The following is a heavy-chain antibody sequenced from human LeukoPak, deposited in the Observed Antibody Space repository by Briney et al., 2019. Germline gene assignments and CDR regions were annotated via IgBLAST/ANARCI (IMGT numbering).Heavy chain of an antibody. CDR2: IWYDGSNK. CDR1: GFTFSSYG. CDR3: ARVYWGDYVWGSYRHEVGPFDY. V-gene: IGHV3-33*01. J-gene: IGHJ4*02. D-gene: IGHD3-16*02. Sequence: QAGGSLRLSCAASGFTFSSYGMHWVRQAPGKGLEWVAVIWYDGSNKYYADSVKGRFTISRDNSKNTLYLQMNSLRAEDTAVYYCARVYWGDYVWGSYRHEVGPFDYWGQGTLVTVSS.